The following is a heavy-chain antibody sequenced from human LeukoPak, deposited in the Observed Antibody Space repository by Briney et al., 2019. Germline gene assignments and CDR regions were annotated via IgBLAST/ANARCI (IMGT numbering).Heavy chain of an antibody. CDR1: GGSISSGDYY. D-gene: IGHD3-9*01. CDR2: IYHSGST. CDR3: ARGLQHYDILTGYFPPSYYFDY. J-gene: IGHJ4*02. V-gene: IGHV4-30-2*01. Sequence: PSQTLSLTCTVSGGSISSGDYYWSWIRQPPGKGLEWIGYIYHSGSTYYNPSLKSRVTISVDRSKNQFSLKLSSVTAADTAVYYCARGLQHYDILTGYFPPSYYFDYWGQGTLVTVSS.